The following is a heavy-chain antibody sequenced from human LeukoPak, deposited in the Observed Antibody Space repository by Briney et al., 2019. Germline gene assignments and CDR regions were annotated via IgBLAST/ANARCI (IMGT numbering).Heavy chain of an antibody. Sequence: GGSLRLSCAASGFTFSYYSMTWVRQAPGKGLEWVSYIDSSSATTYYADSVKGRFIISRDNAKNSLFLQINSLRAEDTAVYYCAESTVWSGIFQYWGQGTLVTVSS. CDR1: GFTFSYYS. D-gene: IGHD3-3*01. CDR2: IDSSSATT. V-gene: IGHV3-48*01. J-gene: IGHJ1*01. CDR3: AESTVWSGIFQY.